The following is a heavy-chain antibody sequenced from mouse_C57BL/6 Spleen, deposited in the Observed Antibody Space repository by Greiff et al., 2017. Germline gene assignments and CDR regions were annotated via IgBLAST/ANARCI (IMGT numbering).Heavy chain of an antibody. J-gene: IGHJ4*01. CDR2: IWRGGST. CDR1: GFSLTSYG. D-gene: IGHD2-2*01. CDR3: AKNDGYDPFYAMDY. Sequence: VQLVESGPGLVQPSQSLSITCTVSGFSLTSYGVHWVRQSPGKGLEWLGVIWRGGSTDYNAAFMSRLSITKDNSKSQVFFKMNSLQADDTAIYYCAKNDGYDPFYAMDYWGQGTSVTVSS. V-gene: IGHV2-5*01.